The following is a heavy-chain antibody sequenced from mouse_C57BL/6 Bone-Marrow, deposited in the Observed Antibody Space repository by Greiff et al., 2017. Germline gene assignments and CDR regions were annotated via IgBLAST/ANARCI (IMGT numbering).Heavy chain of an antibody. CDR3: ARGGNYGGYYFDY. J-gene: IGHJ2*01. CDR1: GYTFTTYP. D-gene: IGHD2-1*01. V-gene: IGHV1-47*01. CDR2: FHPYNDDT. Sequence: VQLQQSGAELVKPGASVKMSCKASGYTFTTYPIEWMKQNHGKSLEWIGNFHPYNDDTKYNEKYKGKATLTVEKSSSTVYLELSRLSSDDSAVYYCARGGNYGGYYFDYWGQGTTLTVSS.